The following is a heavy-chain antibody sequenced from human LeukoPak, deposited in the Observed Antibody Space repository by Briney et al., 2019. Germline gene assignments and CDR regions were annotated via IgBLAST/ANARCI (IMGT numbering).Heavy chain of an antibody. CDR2: IYHSGST. D-gene: IGHD1-1*01. CDR1: GYSISSGYY. CDR3: AGENWNSFDY. Sequence: SETLSLTCTVSGYSISSGYYWGWIRQPPGKGLEWIGSIYHSGSTYYNPSLKSRVTISIDTSKNQFSLKLSSVTAADTAVYYCAGENWNSFDYWGQGTLVTVSS. V-gene: IGHV4-38-2*02. J-gene: IGHJ4*02.